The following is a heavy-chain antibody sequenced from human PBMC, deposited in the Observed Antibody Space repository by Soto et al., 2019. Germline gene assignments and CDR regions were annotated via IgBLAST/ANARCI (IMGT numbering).Heavy chain of an antibody. CDR3: ARLVDGFAFDI. CDR2: IYHSGTT. Sequence: LSLTCAVSGDSISSGYYWAWIRQPPGKGLEWIGSIYHSGTTYYNPSLKSRVTISVDTSKNQFSLKLSSVTAADTAVYYCARLVDGFAFDIWGQGTMVT. V-gene: IGHV4-38-2*01. J-gene: IGHJ3*02. CDR1: GDSISSGYY. D-gene: IGHD3-10*01.